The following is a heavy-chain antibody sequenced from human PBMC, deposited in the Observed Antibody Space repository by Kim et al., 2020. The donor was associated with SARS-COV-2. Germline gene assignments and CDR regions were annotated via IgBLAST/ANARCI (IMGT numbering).Heavy chain of an antibody. V-gene: IGHV1-69*06. CDR3: ASAAVVVPAARGWGFDP. CDR2: IIPIFGTA. CDR1: GGTFSSYA. J-gene: IGHJ5*02. Sequence: SVKVSCKASGGTFSSYAISWVRQAPGQGLEWMGGIIPIFGTANYAQKFQGRVTITADKSTSTAYMELSSLGSEDTAVYYCASAAVVVPAARGWGFDPWGQGTLVTVSS. D-gene: IGHD2-2*01.